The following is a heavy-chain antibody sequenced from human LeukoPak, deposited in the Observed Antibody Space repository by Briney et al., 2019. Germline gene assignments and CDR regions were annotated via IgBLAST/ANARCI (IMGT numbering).Heavy chain of an antibody. CDR1: GFSISSGYY. Sequence: PSETLSLTCTVSGFSISSGYYWGWIRQPPGKGLEWIGDIYHSGSAYYNPSLKSRVTISVDTSKNQFSLKLSSVTAADTAVYYCARDLRDTAMALDYWGQGTLVTVSS. J-gene: IGHJ4*02. D-gene: IGHD5-18*01. CDR3: ARDLRDTAMALDY. CDR2: IYHSGSA. V-gene: IGHV4-38-2*02.